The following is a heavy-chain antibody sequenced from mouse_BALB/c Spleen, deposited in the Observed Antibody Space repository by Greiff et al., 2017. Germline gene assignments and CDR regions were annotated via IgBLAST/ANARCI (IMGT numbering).Heavy chain of an antibody. V-gene: IGHV1-82*01. CDR1: GYAFSSSW. CDR3: ARCDYGVGRNCDMDY. Sequence: QVQLQQSGPELVKPGASVKISCKASGYAFSSSWMNWVKQRPGQGLEWIGRIYPGDGDTNYNGKFKGKATLTADKSSSTAYMQLNSLTSVDSAVYFCARCDYGVGRNCDMDYWGQGTSVTVSS. CDR2: IYPGDGDT. J-gene: IGHJ4*01. D-gene: IGHD2-4*01.